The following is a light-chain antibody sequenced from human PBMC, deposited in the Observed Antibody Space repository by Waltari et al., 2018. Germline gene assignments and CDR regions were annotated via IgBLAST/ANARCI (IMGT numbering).Light chain of an antibody. V-gene: IGLV2-14*03. J-gene: IGLJ2*01. CDR1: NRDVGGYNQ. CDR2: DVT. CDR3: TSFTYRTTLV. Sequence: QSALTQPASVSGSPGQSITISCTGTNRDVGGYNQVSWYQYLPGNAPKLLIYDVTKKPSGVSDRFSGSRSGATASLTISGLQAEDEADYYCTSFTYRTTLVFGGGTKLAVL.